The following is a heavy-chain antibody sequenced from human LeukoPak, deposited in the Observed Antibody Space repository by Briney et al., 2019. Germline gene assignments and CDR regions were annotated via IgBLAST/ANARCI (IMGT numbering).Heavy chain of an antibody. Sequence: GGSLRLSCAASGFTFSSYGMHWVRQAPGKGLEWVAGVWFDGSKKSYADSVKGRFTISRDSSKNTLSLQMNSLRSEDTAVYYCARGYGNSGYNYFDYWGQGTLVTVSS. CDR2: VWFDGSKK. CDR1: GFTFSSYG. V-gene: IGHV3-33*01. CDR3: ARGYGNSGYNYFDY. J-gene: IGHJ4*02. D-gene: IGHD2/OR15-2a*01.